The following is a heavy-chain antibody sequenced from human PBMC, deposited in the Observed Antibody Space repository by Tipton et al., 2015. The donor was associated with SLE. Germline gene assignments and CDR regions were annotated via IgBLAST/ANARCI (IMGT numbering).Heavy chain of an antibody. Sequence: TLSLTCAVYGGSFSGYYWSWIRQPPGKGLEWIGEINHSGSTNYNPSLKSRVTISVDTSKNQFSLKLSSVTAADTAVYYCARVRPPLSIFGVVKGTDYYYMDVWGKGTTATVSS. V-gene: IGHV4-34*01. CDR2: INHSGST. CDR1: GGSFSGYY. J-gene: IGHJ6*03. D-gene: IGHD3-3*01. CDR3: ARVRPPLSIFGVVKGTDYYYMDV.